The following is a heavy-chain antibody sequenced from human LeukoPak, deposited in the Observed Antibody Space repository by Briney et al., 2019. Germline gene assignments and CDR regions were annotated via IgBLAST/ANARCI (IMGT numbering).Heavy chain of an antibody. D-gene: IGHD4-17*01. CDR3: ARGDYGDYVLDY. CDR1: GYTLTELS. Sequence: ASVKVSCKVSGYTLTELSMHWVRQAPGKGLEWMGGFDPEDGETIYAQKFQGRVTMTRDMSTSTVYMELSSLRSEDTAVYYCARGDYGDYVLDYWGQGILVTVSS. J-gene: IGHJ4*02. V-gene: IGHV1-24*01. CDR2: FDPEDGET.